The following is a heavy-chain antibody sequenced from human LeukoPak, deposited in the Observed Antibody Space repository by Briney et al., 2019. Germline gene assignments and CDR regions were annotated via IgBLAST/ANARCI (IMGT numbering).Heavy chain of an antibody. V-gene: IGHV4-34*01. CDR1: GGSFSGYY. CDR3: ARLVRTSCYIPCAFDI. J-gene: IGHJ3*02. CDR2: INHSGST. Sequence: SETLSLTCAVYGGSFSGYYWSWICQPPGKGLEWIGEINHSGSTNYNPSLKSRVTISVDTSKNQFSLKLSSVTAADTAVYYCARLVRTSCYIPCAFDIWGQGTMVTVSS. D-gene: IGHD2-2*02.